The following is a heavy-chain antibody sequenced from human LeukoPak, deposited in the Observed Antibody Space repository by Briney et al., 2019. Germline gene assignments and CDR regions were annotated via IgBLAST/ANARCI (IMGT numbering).Heavy chain of an antibody. D-gene: IGHD6-13*01. CDR2: IYHSGST. Sequence: SETLSLTCAVSGYSISSGYYWGWIRQPPGKGLEWIGSIYHSGSTYYNPSLKSRVTISVDTSKNQSSLKLSSVTAANTAEYYCSIRRAAAGIHTFDYCGQGTLVTVSS. J-gene: IGHJ4*02. V-gene: IGHV4-38-2*01. CDR3: SIRRAAAGIHTFDY. CDR1: GYSISSGYY.